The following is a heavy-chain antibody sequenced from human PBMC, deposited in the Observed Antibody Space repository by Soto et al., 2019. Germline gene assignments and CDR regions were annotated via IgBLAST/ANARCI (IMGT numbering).Heavy chain of an antibody. CDR3: ARDSEDYSRGYSYGYGDY. D-gene: IGHD5-18*01. CDR1: GITFSSYW. J-gene: IGHJ4*02. V-gene: IGHV3-74*01. CDR2: INSDGSST. Sequence: GGSLRLSCAASGITFSSYWMHWVRQAPGKGLVWVSRINSDGSSTSYADSVKGRFTISRDNAKNTLYLQMNSLRAEDTAVYYCARDSEDYSRGYSYGYGDYWGQGTLVTVSS.